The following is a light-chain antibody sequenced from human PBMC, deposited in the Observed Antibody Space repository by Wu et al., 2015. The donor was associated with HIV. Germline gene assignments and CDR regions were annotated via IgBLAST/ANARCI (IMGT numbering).Light chain of an antibody. J-gene: IGKJ2*03. Sequence: EIVLTQSPATLSLSPGERATLSCRASQSVSSYLAWYQQKPGQAPRLLMYGASTRATDIPARFSASGSGTEFTLTISSLQSEDFAVYYCQQYDNWPYSFGQGTKLEIK. V-gene: IGKV3-15*01. CDR3: QQYDNWPYS. CDR1: QSVSSY. CDR2: GAS.